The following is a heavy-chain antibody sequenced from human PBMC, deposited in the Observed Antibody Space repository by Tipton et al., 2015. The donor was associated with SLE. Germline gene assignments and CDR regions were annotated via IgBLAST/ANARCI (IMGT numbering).Heavy chain of an antibody. Sequence: SLRLSCAASGFTFSLYWMSWVRQAPGKGLEWVANIKQDGSETYYVDSVKGRFTISRDNAKNSLYLQMDSLRAEDTAVYYCARDRQSGSLRLGVGGQGTLVTVSS. CDR1: GFTFSLYW. D-gene: IGHD2-15*01. CDR2: IKQDGSET. J-gene: IGHJ4*02. V-gene: IGHV3-7*01. CDR3: ARDRQSGSLRLGV.